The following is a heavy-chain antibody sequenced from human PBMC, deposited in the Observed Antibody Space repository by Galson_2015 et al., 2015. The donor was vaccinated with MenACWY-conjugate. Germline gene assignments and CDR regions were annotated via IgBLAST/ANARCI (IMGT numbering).Heavy chain of an antibody. J-gene: IGHJ4*02. CDR1: GFIFSSYA. CDR3: ATGGGNYYGPIGALFDY. D-gene: IGHD1-26*01. Sequence: SLRLSCAASGFIFSSYAMSWVRQAPGKGLEWVSTISGSGESTYYADSVKGRSTISRDHSRNTLYLHVDNLRAEDTAVYYCATGGGNYYGPIGALFDYWGQGTLVTVSS. V-gene: IGHV3-23*01. CDR2: ISGSGEST.